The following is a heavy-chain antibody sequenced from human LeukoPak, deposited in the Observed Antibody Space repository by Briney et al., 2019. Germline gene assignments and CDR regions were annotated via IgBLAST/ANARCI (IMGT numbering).Heavy chain of an antibody. V-gene: IGHV3-72*01. J-gene: IGHJ4*02. D-gene: IGHD3-16*01. CDR2: TRNKANSYTT. CDR3: ASGLGYLFDY. Sequence: PGGSLRLSCAASGFTFSDHYMDWVRQAPGEGLEWVGRTRNKANSYTTEYAASVKGRFTISRDDSKNSLYLQMNSLKTEDTAVYYCASGLGYLFDYWGQGTLVTVSS. CDR1: GFTFSDHY.